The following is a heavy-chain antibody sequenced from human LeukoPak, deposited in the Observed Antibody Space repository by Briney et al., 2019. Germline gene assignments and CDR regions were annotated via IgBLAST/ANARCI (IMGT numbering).Heavy chain of an antibody. J-gene: IGHJ4*02. Sequence: GGSLRLPCAASGFTFSAHGMHWVRQAPGKGLDWVAVIWSDGVNKFYADSVKGRFTISRDNSKNTLYLEVNSLRAEDTAVYYCASVPRGSTWAVFDYWGQGALVTVSS. V-gene: IGHV3-33*01. CDR3: ASVPRGSTWAVFDY. CDR2: IWSDGVNK. D-gene: IGHD7-27*01. CDR1: GFTFSAHG.